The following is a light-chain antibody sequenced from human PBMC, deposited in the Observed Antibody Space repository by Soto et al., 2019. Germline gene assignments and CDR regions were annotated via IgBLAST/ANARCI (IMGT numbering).Light chain of an antibody. V-gene: IGKV3-15*01. CDR2: GTS. J-gene: IGKJ4*01. CDR1: QSFGSN. CDR3: QQYNNWPLT. Sequence: EIVMTQSPATLSVSPGERATLSCRASQSFGSNLAWYQQKPCHAPRLLLYGTSTRATGIPARFSGSGSGTEFTLTISSLQPEDFAVYYCQQYNNWPLTFGGGTKVDIK.